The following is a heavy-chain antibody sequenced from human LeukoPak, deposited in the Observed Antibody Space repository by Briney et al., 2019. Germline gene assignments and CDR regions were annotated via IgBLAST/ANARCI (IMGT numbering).Heavy chain of an antibody. CDR2: IYHSGST. V-gene: IGHV4-38-2*01. Sequence: SETLSLTCAVSGYSISSGYYWGWIRQPPGKGLEWIGSIYHSGSTYYNPSLKSRVTISVDPSKNQLSLKLSSVTAADTAVYYCARHKVSQWELRGYYFDYWGQGTLVTVSS. CDR1: GYSISSGYY. J-gene: IGHJ4*02. D-gene: IGHD1-26*01. CDR3: ARHKVSQWELRGYYFDY.